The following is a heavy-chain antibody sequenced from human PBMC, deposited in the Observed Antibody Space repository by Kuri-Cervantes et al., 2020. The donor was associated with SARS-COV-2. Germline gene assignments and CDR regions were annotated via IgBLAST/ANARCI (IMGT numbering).Heavy chain of an antibody. CDR2: ISWNSGSI. D-gene: IGHD7-27*01. CDR3: ARDLRLGKSLDY. CDR1: GFTFDDYA. J-gene: IGHJ4*02. V-gene: IGHV3-9*01. Sequence: GGSLRLSCAASGFTFDDYAMHLVRQAPGKGLEWVSGISWNSGSIGYADSVKGRFTISRDSAKNSLYLQMSSLRAEDTAVYYCARDLRLGKSLDYWGQGTLVTVSS.